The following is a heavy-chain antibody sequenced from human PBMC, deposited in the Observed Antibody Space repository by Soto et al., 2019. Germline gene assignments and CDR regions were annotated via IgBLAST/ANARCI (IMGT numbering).Heavy chain of an antibody. D-gene: IGHD5-18*01. CDR2: IKSKTYGGTT. J-gene: IGHJ2*01. Sequence: PGGSLRLSCAASGFTFSNAWMSWVRQAPGKGLEWVGRIKSKTYGGTTDYAAPVKGRFTISRDDSKNTLYLQMNSLKTEDTAVYYCTRQSQPPRGYSYGRSDWYFDLWGRGTLVTVSS. CDR1: GFTFSNAW. V-gene: IGHV3-15*01. CDR3: TRQSQPPRGYSYGRSDWYFDL.